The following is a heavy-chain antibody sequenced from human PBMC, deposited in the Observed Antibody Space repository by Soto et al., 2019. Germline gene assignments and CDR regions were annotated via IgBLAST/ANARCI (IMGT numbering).Heavy chain of an antibody. D-gene: IGHD6-13*01. V-gene: IGHV4-31*03. CDR1: GGSISSGGYY. CDR2: IYYSGST. CDR3: ASRGGHYSGRPYDY. J-gene: IGHJ4*02. Sequence: PWETLSLTGTVSGGSISSGGYYWSWIRQHPGKGLEWIGYIYYSGSTYYNPSLKSRVTISVDTSKNQFSLKLSSVTAADTAVYYCASRGGHYSGRPYDYWGQGTLVTVSS.